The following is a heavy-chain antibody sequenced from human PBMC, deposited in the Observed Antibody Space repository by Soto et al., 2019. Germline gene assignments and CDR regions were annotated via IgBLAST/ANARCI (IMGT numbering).Heavy chain of an antibody. Sequence: GGSLRLSCAASGFTFSSYWMHWVRQAPGKGLVWVSHINTDGSSTNNADSVKGRFTISRDNAKNTLYLQMNSLRAEDTAVYYCARDKSITMVPDYWGLGTLVTVSS. CDR2: INTDGSST. CDR3: ARDKSITMVPDY. D-gene: IGHD3-10*01. CDR1: GFTFSSYW. J-gene: IGHJ4*02. V-gene: IGHV3-74*01.